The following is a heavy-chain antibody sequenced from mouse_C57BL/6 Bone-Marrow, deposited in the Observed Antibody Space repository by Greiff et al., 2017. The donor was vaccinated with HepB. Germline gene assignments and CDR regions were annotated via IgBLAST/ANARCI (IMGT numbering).Heavy chain of an antibody. CDR3: VTGTFAMDY. D-gene: IGHD4-1*01. CDR1: GYTFTSYW. Sequence: VKLMESGAELVKPGASVKLSCKASGYTFTSYWMHWVKQRPGQGLEWIGMIHPNSGSTNYNEKFKSKATLTVDKSSSTAYMQLSSLTSEDSAVYYCVTGTFAMDYWGQGTSVTVSS. V-gene: IGHV1-64*01. CDR2: IHPNSGST. J-gene: IGHJ4*01.